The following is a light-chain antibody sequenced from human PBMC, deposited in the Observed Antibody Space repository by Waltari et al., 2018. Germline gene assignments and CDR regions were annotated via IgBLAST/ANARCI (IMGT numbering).Light chain of an antibody. CDR2: QDF. Sequence: SYELTQPPSVSVSPGQTANITCSGDDLGRRYNFWYQQKPGQSPMVVIYQDFKRPSGIPERFSGSNSGNTATLTITGTQAFDESDYYCQAWDKNTAVFGGGTKLTVL. CDR1: DLGRRY. J-gene: IGLJ2*01. CDR3: QAWDKNTAV. V-gene: IGLV3-1*01.